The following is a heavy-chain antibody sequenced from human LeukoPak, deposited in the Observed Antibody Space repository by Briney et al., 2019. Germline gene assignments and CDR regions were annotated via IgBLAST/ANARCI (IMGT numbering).Heavy chain of an antibody. D-gene: IGHD3-10*01. CDR1: GGSISSGDYY. Sequence: SETLSLTCTVSGGSISSGDYYWSWIRQPPGKGLEWIGYIYYSGSTYYNPSLKSRVTISVDTSKNQFSLKLSSVTAADTAVYYCAREPMVRGVGEFDYWGQGTLVTVSS. V-gene: IGHV4-30-4*01. J-gene: IGHJ4*02. CDR3: AREPMVRGVGEFDY. CDR2: IYYSGST.